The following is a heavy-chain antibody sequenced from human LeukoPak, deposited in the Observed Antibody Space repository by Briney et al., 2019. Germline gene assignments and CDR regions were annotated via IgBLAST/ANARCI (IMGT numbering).Heavy chain of an antibody. CDR3: ARIVQSSRVFPY. V-gene: IGHV1-2*02. CDR2: IKTNSGGT. CDR1: GYTFTGHY. D-gene: IGHD6-6*01. J-gene: IGHJ4*02. Sequence: AAVKVTCKTSGYTFTGHYMHWARQAPGQGLDWMGWIKTNSGGTTYAQKFQGRVTMTSDTSIDTAYMELSRLRSDDTAVYYCARIVQSSRVFPYWGQGTQVTVSS.